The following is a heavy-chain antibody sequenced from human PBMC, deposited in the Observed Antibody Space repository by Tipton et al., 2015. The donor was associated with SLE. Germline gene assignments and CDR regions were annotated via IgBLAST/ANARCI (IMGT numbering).Heavy chain of an antibody. Sequence: TLSLTCAVYGGSFSGYYWSWIRQPPGKGLEWIGEINHGGSTNYNPTLKSRVTISVDTSKNQFSLKLSSVTAADTAVYYCARGGRYGYFDYWGQGPLVTVSS. D-gene: IGHD3-16*01. V-gene: IGHV4-34*01. CDR1: GGSFSGYY. CDR2: INHGGST. J-gene: IGHJ4*02. CDR3: ARGGRYGYFDY.